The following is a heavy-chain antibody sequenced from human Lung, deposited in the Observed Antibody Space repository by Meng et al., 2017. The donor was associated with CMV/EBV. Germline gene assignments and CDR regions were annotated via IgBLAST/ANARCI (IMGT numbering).Heavy chain of an antibody. CDR2: IKQDGSEK. V-gene: IGHV3-7*01. Sequence: GEXXKISCAASGFTFSGYWMSWVRQAPGKGLEWVANIKQDGSEKYYVDSVKGRFTISRDNAKNSLYLQMNSLRAEDTAVYYCARERFSSSWYEGRDFDYWGQGXLVTVSS. J-gene: IGHJ4*02. CDR1: GFTFSGYW. CDR3: ARERFSSSWYEGRDFDY. D-gene: IGHD6-13*01.